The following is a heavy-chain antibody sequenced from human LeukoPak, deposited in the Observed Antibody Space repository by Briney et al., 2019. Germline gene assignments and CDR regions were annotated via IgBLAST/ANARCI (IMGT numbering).Heavy chain of an antibody. CDR3: ARIRRGWSQNWDY. J-gene: IGHJ4*02. CDR2: MNEYGSEK. Sequence: GGSLTLSCAASGFTFSNYWINWVRQAPGKGLEWVANMNEYGSEKYYVDSVRGRFTISRDNAENSLFLHMNSLRAEDTAVYYCARIRRGWSQNWDYWGQGTLVTVSS. D-gene: IGHD6-19*01. CDR1: GFTFSNYW. V-gene: IGHV3-7*01.